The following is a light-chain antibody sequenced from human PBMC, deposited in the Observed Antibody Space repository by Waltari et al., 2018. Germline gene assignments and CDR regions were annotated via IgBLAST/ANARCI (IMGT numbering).Light chain of an antibody. CDR2: QAS. J-gene: IGKJ3*01. V-gene: IGKV1-5*03. Sequence: DIKMTQSPSTQAAAAGERVTIPCRASQGITRWLSWYQQQPRKAPKLLIYQASTLKSGVPSRFSGSGSGTEFTLTISSLQPAYFATYYCQQYTTHLFTFGPGTKVDIK. CDR1: QGITRW. CDR3: QQYTTHLFT.